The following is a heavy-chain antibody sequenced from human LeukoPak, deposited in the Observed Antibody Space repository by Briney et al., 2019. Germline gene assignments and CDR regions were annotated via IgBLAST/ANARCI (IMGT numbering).Heavy chain of an antibody. CDR2: ISWISRSI. CDR1: GFPFDDYA. Sequence: PGRSLSLSYAPSGFPFDDYAMHWVRQPPGKGLEWVSGISWISRSIVYADSVKGRFTISRDNAKDSLYLQMNSLRAEDTALYYCAKSPVAGPYYFDYWGQGTLVTVSS. D-gene: IGHD6-19*01. CDR3: AKSPVAGPYYFDY. V-gene: IGHV3-9*01. J-gene: IGHJ4*02.